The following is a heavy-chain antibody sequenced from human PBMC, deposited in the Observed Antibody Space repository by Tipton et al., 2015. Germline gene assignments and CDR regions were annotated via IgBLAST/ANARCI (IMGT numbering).Heavy chain of an antibody. D-gene: IGHD4-23*01. CDR3: ARARGRHGGLFDS. CDR1: GGSVSSGSYY. J-gene: IGHJ4*02. V-gene: IGHV4-61*01. Sequence: TLSLTCTVSGGSVSSGSYYWSWIRQPPGKGLEWIGYISFSDTTHYNPSLKSRVTISLDTSKNQFFLILSSVTAADTAVYYCARARGRHGGLFDSWGQGTLVTVSS. CDR2: ISFSDTT.